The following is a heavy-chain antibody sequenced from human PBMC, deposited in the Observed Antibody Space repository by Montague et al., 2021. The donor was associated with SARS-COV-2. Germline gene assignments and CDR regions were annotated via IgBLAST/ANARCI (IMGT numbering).Heavy chain of an antibody. D-gene: IGHD3-22*01. CDR2: IYYSGST. CDR3: ARATRSIVVLNWFDP. CDR1: GGSISSGDYY. V-gene: IGHV4-31*03. J-gene: IGHJ5*02. Sequence: TLSLTCTVSGGSISSGDYYWSWIRQPPGKGLEWIGYIYYSGSTYYNPSLKSRVTILVDTSKNQFSLKLSSVTAADTAVYYCARATRSIVVLNWFDPWGQGTLVTVSS.